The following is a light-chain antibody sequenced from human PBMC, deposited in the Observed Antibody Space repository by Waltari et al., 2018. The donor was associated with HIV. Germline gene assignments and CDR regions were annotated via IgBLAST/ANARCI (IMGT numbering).Light chain of an antibody. J-gene: IGLJ3*02. Sequence: QSALTRPASVSGSPGQSIPISCTGPRCVGESKTSVIWYQQHPGKAPKLIIYDFSKRPSGVSNHFSGSKSGNTASLTVSGLQAEDEADYYCCSYAGSSTWVFGGGTRLTVL. V-gene: IGLV2-23*02. CDR2: DFS. CDR1: RCVGESKTS. CDR3: CSYAGSSTWV.